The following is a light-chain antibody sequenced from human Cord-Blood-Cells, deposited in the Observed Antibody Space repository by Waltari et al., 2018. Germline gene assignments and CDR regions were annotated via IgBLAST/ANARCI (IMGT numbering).Light chain of an antibody. CDR3: SSYTSSSTLVV. V-gene: IGLV2-14*01. Sequence: QSALTQPASVSGSPGQSITISCTGTSSDVGGYNYVSWYQQHPGKAPKLMIYEVSNRASGVSTRFSGSKSGNTASLTISGLQAEDEADYYCSSYTSSSTLVVFGGGTKLTVL. CDR1: SSDVGGYNY. J-gene: IGLJ2*01. CDR2: EVS.